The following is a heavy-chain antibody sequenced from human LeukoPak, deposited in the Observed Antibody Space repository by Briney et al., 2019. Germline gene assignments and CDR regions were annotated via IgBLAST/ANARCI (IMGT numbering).Heavy chain of an antibody. V-gene: IGHV4-61*01. J-gene: IGHJ3*02. Sequence: SETLSLTCTVSGGSISSSSYYWSWIRQPPGKGLEWIGYIYYSGSTNYNPSLKSRVTISVDTSKNQFSLKLSSVTAADTAVYYCARDRGAVAGLNDAFDIWGQGTMVTVSS. CDR1: GGSISSSSYY. D-gene: IGHD6-19*01. CDR3: ARDRGAVAGLNDAFDI. CDR2: IYYSGST.